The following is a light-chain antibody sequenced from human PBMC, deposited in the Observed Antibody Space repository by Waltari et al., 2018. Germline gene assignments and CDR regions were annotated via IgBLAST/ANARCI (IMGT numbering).Light chain of an antibody. CDR2: RAS. V-gene: IGKV4-1*01. J-gene: IGKJ4*01. CDR1: QTVLYRSNNKNY. CDR3: QQYVRTPSLT. Sequence: DIVMTQSPDTLALSLGERATINCTTSQTVLYRSNNKNYLAWYQQKPGQPPKLLIYRASTRDSGVPDRFIGSGSGTEFTLTIRSLQAEDVAVYYCQQYVRTPSLTFGGGTKVEI.